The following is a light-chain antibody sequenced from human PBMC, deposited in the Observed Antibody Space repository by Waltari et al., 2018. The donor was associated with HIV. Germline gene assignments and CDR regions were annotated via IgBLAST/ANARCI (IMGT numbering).Light chain of an antibody. J-gene: IGLJ2*01. CDR1: RSHIGVNS. V-gene: IGLV1-44*01. CDR2: NNN. Sequence: QSVLTQPPSASGTRGQRVTISCSGRRSHIGVNSVTWYQQLPGTAPRLLIYNNNQRPSGVPDRFSGSKSGTSASLAISGLQSEDEADYYCAAWDDGLNALFGGGTKLTVL. CDR3: AAWDDGLNAL.